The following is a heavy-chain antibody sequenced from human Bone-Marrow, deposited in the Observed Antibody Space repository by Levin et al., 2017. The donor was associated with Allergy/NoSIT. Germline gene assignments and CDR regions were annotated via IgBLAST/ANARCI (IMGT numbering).Heavy chain of an antibody. V-gene: IGHV4-30-4*01. J-gene: IGHJ4*02. CDR2: IYYSRIS. D-gene: IGHD3-22*01. CDR1: GGSISSADYY. Sequence: SETLSLTCNVSGGSISSADYYWSWIRQPPGKGLEWIGFIYYSRISYYTPSLKSRLTISLDTSQNQFFLKMSSVTDADTAVYYCDSLFYTSGGYYYIWGQGTVVTVSS. CDR3: DSLFYTSGGYYYI.